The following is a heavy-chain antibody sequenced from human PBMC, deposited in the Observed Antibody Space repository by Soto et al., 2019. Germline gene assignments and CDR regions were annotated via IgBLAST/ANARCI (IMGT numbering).Heavy chain of an antibody. CDR2: INHSGST. D-gene: IGHD5-12*01. CDR1: GGSFSGDY. Sequence: SETLSLTCDVYGGSFSGDYWSWIRPPPGKGLEWIGEINHSGSTNYNPSLKSRVTISVGTSKNQFSLKLSSVTAADTAVYYCARVDIVATIDFDYWGQGTLVTVSS. CDR3: ARVDIVATIDFDY. V-gene: IGHV4-34*01. J-gene: IGHJ4*02.